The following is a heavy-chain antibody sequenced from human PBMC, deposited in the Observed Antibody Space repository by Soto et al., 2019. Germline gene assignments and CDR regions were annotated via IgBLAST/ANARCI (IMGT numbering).Heavy chain of an antibody. V-gene: IGHV3-48*02. Sequence: GGSLRLSCAASGFTFSSYSMNWVRQAPGKGLEWVSYISSSSSTIYYADSVKGRFTISRDNAKNSLYLQMNSLRDEDTAVYYCARDSLNWNYFQPVMDVWGQGTTVTVSS. J-gene: IGHJ6*02. CDR3: ARDSLNWNYFQPVMDV. CDR1: GFTFSSYS. CDR2: ISSSSSTI. D-gene: IGHD1-7*01.